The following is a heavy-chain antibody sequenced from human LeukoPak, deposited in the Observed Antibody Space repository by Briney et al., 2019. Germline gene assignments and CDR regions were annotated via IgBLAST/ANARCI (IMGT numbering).Heavy chain of an antibody. J-gene: IGHJ4*02. D-gene: IGHD6-6*01. Sequence: SETLSLTCTDSGGSISSSSYYWGWIRQPPGKGLEWIGSIYYSGSTYYNPSLKSRVTVSVDASKNQFSLKLSSVTAADTAVYYCARLAVAARCFDYWGQGTLVTVAS. CDR2: IYYSGST. CDR1: GGSISSSSYY. CDR3: ARLAVAARCFDY. V-gene: IGHV4-39*01.